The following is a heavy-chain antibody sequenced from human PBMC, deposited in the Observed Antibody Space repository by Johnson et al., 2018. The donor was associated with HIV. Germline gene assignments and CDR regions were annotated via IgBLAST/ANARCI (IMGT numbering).Heavy chain of an antibody. CDR3: ARDWDEYGAFDI. CDR2: ISYDGSNK. V-gene: IGHV3-30*03. Sequence: QVQLVESGGGVVQPGRSLRLSCAASGFTFSSYGMHWVRKAPGKGLEWVAVISYDGSNKYYADSVKGQFTISIDNSQNTLYLQMNGLRAVDTAVYYCARDWDEYGAFDIWGQGTMVTVSS. CDR1: GFTFSSYG. D-gene: IGHD4-17*01. J-gene: IGHJ3*02.